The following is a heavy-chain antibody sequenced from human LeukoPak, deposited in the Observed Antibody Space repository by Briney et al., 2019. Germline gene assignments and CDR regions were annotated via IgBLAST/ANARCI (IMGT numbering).Heavy chain of an antibody. V-gene: IGHV1-8*01. D-gene: IGHD2-2*01. CDR3: ARGYCSSTSCPTTYYYYGMDV. J-gene: IGHJ6*02. CDR2: MNPNSGNT. CDR1: GYTFTSYD. Sequence: ASVKVSCKASGYTFTSYDINWVRQATGQGLEWMGWMNPNSGNTGYAQKFQGRVTMTRNTSISTAYMELSSLRSEDTAVYYCARGYCSSTSCPTTYYYYGMDVWGQGTTVTVSS.